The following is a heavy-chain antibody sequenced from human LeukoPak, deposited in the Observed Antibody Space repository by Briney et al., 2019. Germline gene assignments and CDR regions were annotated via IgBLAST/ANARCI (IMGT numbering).Heavy chain of an antibody. V-gene: IGHV3-48*01. CDR1: GFTFSSYS. D-gene: IGHD6-13*01. CDR3: AKTHGVYDYYYMDV. CDR2: ISSSSSTI. J-gene: IGHJ6*03. Sequence: PGGSLRLSCAASGFTFSSYSMNWVRQAPGKGLEWVSYISSSSSTIYYADSVKGRFTISRDNSKNTLYLQMNSLRAEDTAVYYCAKTHGVYDYYYMDVWGKGTTVTVSS.